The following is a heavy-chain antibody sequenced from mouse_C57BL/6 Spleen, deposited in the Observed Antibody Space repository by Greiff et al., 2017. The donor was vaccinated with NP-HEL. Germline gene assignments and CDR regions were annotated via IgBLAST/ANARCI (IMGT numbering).Heavy chain of an antibody. CDR3: ASSLTGTGYFDY. Sequence: QVQLQQPGAELVKPGASVKLSCKASGYTFTSYWVHWVKQRPGQGLEWIGMIHPNSGSTNYNEKFKSKATLTVDKSSSTAYMQLSSLTSEDSAVYYCASSLTGTGYFDYWGQGTTLTVSS. D-gene: IGHD4-1*01. V-gene: IGHV1-64*01. J-gene: IGHJ2*01. CDR2: IHPNSGST. CDR1: GYTFTSYW.